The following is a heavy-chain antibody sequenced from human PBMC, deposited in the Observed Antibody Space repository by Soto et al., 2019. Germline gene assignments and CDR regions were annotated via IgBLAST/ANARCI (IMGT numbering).Heavy chain of an antibody. J-gene: IGHJ6*02. V-gene: IGHV3-30-3*01. Sequence: QVQLVESGGGVVQPGRSLRLSCAASGFTFSSYAMHWVRQAPGKGLEWVAVISYDGSNKYYADSVKGRFTISRDNSKNTLYLQMNTLRAEDMGVYYCARYNCDYVWWSYRPSYYYYYGMDVWGQGTTVTVSS. CDR1: GFTFSSYA. D-gene: IGHD3-16*02. CDR2: ISYDGSNK. CDR3: ARYNCDYVWWSYRPSYYYYYGMDV.